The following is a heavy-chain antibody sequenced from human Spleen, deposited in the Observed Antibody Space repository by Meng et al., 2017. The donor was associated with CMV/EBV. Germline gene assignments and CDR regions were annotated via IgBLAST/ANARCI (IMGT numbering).Heavy chain of an antibody. V-gene: IGHV5-51*01. CDR3: ARAPPKYSSSSEIGY. D-gene: IGHD6-6*01. Sequence: SAYSFTIYVSGWVRQMPGKGLEWMGIIYPADSDTRYSPSFQGQVTISVDKSISTAYLQWSSLKASDTAMYYCARAPPKYSSSSEIGYWGQGTLVTVSS. J-gene: IGHJ4*02. CDR1: AYSFTIYV. CDR2: IYPADSDT.